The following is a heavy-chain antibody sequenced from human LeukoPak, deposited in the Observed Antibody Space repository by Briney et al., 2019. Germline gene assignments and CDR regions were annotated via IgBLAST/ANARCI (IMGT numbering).Heavy chain of an antibody. CDR1: GFTFSNYA. CDR2: ITGSGNII. Sequence: GGSLRLSCAASGFTFSNYAMTWVRQTPGKGLEWVSGITGSGNIIYYADSVKGRFTISRDNSKNTFYLQMNSLKVEDTAVYYCTNLLYWGQGTLVTVSS. V-gene: IGHV3-23*01. CDR3: TNLLY. J-gene: IGHJ4*02. D-gene: IGHD3-10*01.